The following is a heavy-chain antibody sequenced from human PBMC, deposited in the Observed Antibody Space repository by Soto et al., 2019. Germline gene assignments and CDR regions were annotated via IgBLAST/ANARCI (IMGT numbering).Heavy chain of an antibody. CDR3: ASDQINQNVFDF. J-gene: IGHJ3*01. Sequence: SETLSLTCSVAGVSISGYYWTWIRQTAGKGLEWIGRMYISGSTNYNPSLKSRATMSIDTSKNYFSLRLRSVTAADTAVYYCASDQINQNVFDFWGQGTMVTVSS. CDR2: MYISGST. CDR1: GVSISGYY. V-gene: IGHV4-4*07.